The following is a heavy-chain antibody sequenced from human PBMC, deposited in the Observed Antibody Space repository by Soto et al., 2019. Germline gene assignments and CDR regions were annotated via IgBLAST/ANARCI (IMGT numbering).Heavy chain of an antibody. CDR1: GFTFSDSW. Sequence: EVQLVESGGGLVQPGGSLRLSCTASGFTFSDSWMTWVRQAPGKGLEWVARIKPDESEKKYADSVKGRFSISRDNAKNSMYLQMDSLRGEDTAVYYCVRDQYTVYGVVIRGSAMDVWGRGTTVTVSS. V-gene: IGHV3-7*01. CDR2: IKPDESEK. J-gene: IGHJ6*02. D-gene: IGHD3-3*01. CDR3: VRDQYTVYGVVIRGSAMDV.